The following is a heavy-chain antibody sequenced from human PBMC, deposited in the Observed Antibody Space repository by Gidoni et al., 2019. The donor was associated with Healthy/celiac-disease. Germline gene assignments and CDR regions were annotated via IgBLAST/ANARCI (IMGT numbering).Heavy chain of an antibody. CDR3: ARAGLVVPAAIRHWYFDL. V-gene: IGHV1-69*06. J-gene: IGHJ2*01. Sequence: QVQLVQSGAEVKKPGSSVKVSCKASGVTFSSYAISWVRQAPGQGLEWMGGIIPIFGTANYAQKFQGRVTITADKSTSTAYMELSSLRSEDTAVYYCARAGLVVPAAIRHWYFDLWGRGTLVTVSS. D-gene: IGHD2-2*01. CDR2: IIPIFGTA. CDR1: GVTFSSYA.